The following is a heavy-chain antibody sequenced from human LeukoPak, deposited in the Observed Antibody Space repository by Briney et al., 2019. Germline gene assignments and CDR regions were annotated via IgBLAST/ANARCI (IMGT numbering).Heavy chain of an antibody. CDR1: GGSFSGYY. V-gene: IGHV4-34*01. J-gene: IGHJ4*02. D-gene: IGHD4-11*01. CDR2: INHSGST. CDR3: ARVLTVTTATPFDY. Sequence: PSETLSLTCAVYGGSFSGYYWSWIRQPPGQGLEWIGEINHSGSTNYNPSLKSRVTISVDTSKNQFSLKLSSVTAADTAVYYCARVLTVTTATPFDYWGQGTLVTVSS.